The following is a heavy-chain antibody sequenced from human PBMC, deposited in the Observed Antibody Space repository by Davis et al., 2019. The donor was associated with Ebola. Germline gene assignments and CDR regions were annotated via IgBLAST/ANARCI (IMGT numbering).Heavy chain of an antibody. CDR1: GYTFTSYG. V-gene: IGHV1-18*01. J-gene: IGHJ6*02. D-gene: IGHD3-3*01. CDR3: AREASPGRFLEWLLNYYYYGMDV. CDR2: ISAYNGNT. Sequence: AASVKVSCKASGYTFTSYGISWVRQAPGQGLEWMGWISAYNGNTNHAQKLQGRVTMTTDPSTSTAYMELRSLRSDDTAVYYCAREASPGRFLEWLLNYYYYGMDVWGQGTTVTVSS.